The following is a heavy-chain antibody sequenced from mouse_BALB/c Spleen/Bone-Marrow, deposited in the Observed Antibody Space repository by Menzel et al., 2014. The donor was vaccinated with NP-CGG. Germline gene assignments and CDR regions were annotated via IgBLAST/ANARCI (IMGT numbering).Heavy chain of an antibody. V-gene: IGHV3-8*02. CDR3: ARWGGYGNYDAMDY. CDR2: ISYSGST. Sequence: EVKLVESGPSLVKPSQTLSLTCSVTGDSITSGYWNWIRKFPGNKLEYMGYISYSGSTYYNPSLKGRISITRDTSKNQYYLQLNSVTTEDTATYYCARWGGYGNYDAMDYWGQGTSVTVSS. J-gene: IGHJ4*01. CDR1: GDSITSGY. D-gene: IGHD2-10*02.